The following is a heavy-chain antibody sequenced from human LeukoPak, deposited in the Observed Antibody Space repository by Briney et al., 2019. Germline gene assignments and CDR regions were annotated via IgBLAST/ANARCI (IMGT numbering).Heavy chain of an antibody. V-gene: IGHV3-53*01. CDR2: IYSGGST. CDR1: GFTVSSNY. Sequence: GGSLRLSCAASGFTVSSNYMSWVRQAPGKGLEWASVIYSGGSTYYADSVKGRFTISRDNSKNTLYLQMNSLRAEDTAVYYCARDPGDCSGGSCYGDYWGQGTLVTVSS. CDR3: ARDPGDCSGGSCYGDY. J-gene: IGHJ4*02. D-gene: IGHD2-15*01.